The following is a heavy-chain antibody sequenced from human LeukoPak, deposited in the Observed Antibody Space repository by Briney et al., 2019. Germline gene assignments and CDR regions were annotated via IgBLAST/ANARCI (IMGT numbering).Heavy chain of an antibody. D-gene: IGHD3-10*01. Sequence: PGGSLRLSRAASGFTFSSYAMSWVRQAPGKGLEWVSAISGSGGSTYYADSVKGRFTISRDNSKNTLYLQMNSLRAEDTAVYYCAKGWGYYYGSGSHHDAFDIWGQGTMVTVSS. V-gene: IGHV3-23*01. CDR3: AKGWGYYYGSGSHHDAFDI. J-gene: IGHJ3*02. CDR2: ISGSGGST. CDR1: GFTFSSYA.